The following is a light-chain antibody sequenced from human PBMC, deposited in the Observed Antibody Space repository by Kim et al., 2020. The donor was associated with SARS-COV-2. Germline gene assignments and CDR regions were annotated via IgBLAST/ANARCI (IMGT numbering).Light chain of an antibody. Sequence: GSVGDRITITCRARESISSWLGWYQQKPGKAPKLLIYEASSLESGVPSRFSGSGSGTEFTLTISSLQPDDFATYYCQQYNSYSYSFGQGTKLEI. V-gene: IGKV1-5*03. CDR2: EAS. J-gene: IGKJ2*03. CDR1: ESISSW. CDR3: QQYNSYSYS.